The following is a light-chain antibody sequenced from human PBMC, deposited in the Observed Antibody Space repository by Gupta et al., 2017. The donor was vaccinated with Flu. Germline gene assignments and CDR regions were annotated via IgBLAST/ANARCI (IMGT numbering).Light chain of an antibody. J-gene: IGKJ2*01. CDR1: QSINSW. CDR2: EVS. CDR3: QQYQTLPYT. V-gene: IGKV1-5*03. Sequence: DIQMAQSPPTLSASVGDRVTITCRASQSINSWLAWYQQKPGKAPRLLIYEVSSLESGVPSRFSGSGSGTEFTLTITSLQPDDFATYYCQQYQTLPYTFGQGTKLEIK.